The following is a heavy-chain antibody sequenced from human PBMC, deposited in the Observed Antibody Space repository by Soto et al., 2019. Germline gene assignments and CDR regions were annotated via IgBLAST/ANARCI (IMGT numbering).Heavy chain of an antibody. J-gene: IGHJ3*02. CDR2: ISGSGGST. D-gene: IGHD2-15*01. CDR3: AKVKEDIDIVVVHAFDI. Sequence: GGSLRLSCAASGFTFSSYAMSWVRQAPGKGLEWVSAISGSGGSTYYADSVKGRFTISRDNSKNTLYLQMNSLRAEDTAVYYCAKVKEDIDIVVVHAFDIWGQGTMVTVSS. CDR1: GFTFSSYA. V-gene: IGHV3-23*01.